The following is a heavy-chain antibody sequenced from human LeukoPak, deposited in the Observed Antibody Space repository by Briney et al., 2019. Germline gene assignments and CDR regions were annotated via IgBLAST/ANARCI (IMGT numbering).Heavy chain of an antibody. CDR1: GGSISSYY. CDR2: IYYSGST. Sequence: PSETLSLTCTVSGGSISSYYWSWIRQPPGKGLEWIGYIYYSGSTNYNPSLKSRVTISVDTSKNQFSLKLSSVTAADTAVYYCAKLGSAMVRARNWFDPWGQGSLVTVSS. CDR3: AKLGSAMVRARNWFDP. D-gene: IGHD3-10*01. V-gene: IGHV4-59*01. J-gene: IGHJ5*02.